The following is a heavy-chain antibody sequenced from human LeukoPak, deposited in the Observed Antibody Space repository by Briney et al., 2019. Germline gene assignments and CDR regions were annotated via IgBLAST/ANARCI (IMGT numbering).Heavy chain of an antibody. V-gene: IGHV4-59*01. CDR1: GGSMRNYY. Sequence: PSETLSLTCTVSGGSMRNYYWTWIRQSPGRGLEWIGYVYYTGSTNYNPSLKRRVTIPLDTSKNQFSLKLSSVTAADTALYYCAKSRDAYNGVSWGQGTLVTVSS. CDR3: AKSRDAYNGVS. J-gene: IGHJ5*02. D-gene: IGHD5-24*01. CDR2: VYYTGST.